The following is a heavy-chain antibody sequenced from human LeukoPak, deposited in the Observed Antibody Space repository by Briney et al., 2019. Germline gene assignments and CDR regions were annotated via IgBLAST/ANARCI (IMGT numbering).Heavy chain of an antibody. CDR2: ISGSGGST. CDR1: GFTFSSYA. Sequence: GALRLSCAASGFTFSSYAMSWVRQAPGKGLEWVSAISGSGGSTYYADSVKGRFTISRDNSKNTLYLQMNSLRAEDTAVYYCAKDLALTGSAFDIWGQGTMVTVSS. J-gene: IGHJ3*02. D-gene: IGHD7-27*01. CDR3: AKDLALTGSAFDI. V-gene: IGHV3-23*01.